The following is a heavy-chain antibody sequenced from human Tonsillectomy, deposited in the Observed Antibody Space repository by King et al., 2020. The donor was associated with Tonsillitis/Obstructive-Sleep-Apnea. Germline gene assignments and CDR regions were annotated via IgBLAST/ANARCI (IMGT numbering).Heavy chain of an antibody. CDR3: AKTGHSGSYQGGYFDS. D-gene: IGHD1-26*01. Sequence: VQLVESGGGVVRPGRSLRLSCAASGFSFLSYGMHWVRQAPGKGLEWVAVISFDGSNKYYGDPMKGRFTISRDNSQKTLYLHMNNLRAEDTAVYYCAKTGHSGSYQGGYFDSWGQGTLVTVSS. CDR1: GFSFLSYG. J-gene: IGHJ4*02. CDR2: ISFDGSNK. V-gene: IGHV3-30*18.